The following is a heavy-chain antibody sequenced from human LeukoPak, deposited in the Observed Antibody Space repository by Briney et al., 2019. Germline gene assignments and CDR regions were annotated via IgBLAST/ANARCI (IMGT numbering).Heavy chain of an antibody. V-gene: IGHV3-7*01. CDR3: ASGFLDDFWSGHF. J-gene: IGHJ4*02. D-gene: IGHD3-3*01. Sequence: GGSLRLSCAASGFSFSTHWMSWVRLAPGKAPEWVANIKYDGSEKYYVDSVKGRFTISRDNAKTSLYLHMNSLRAEDTAVYYCASGFLDDFWSGHFWGQGTLVTVSS. CDR2: IKYDGSEK. CDR1: GFSFSTHW.